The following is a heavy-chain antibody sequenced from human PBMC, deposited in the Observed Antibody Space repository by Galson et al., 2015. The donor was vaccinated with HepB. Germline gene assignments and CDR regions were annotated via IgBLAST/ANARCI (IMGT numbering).Heavy chain of an antibody. CDR3: ARVGRYSSGWDARHYYYMDV. D-gene: IGHD6-19*01. CDR2: ISSSSSYI. V-gene: IGHV3-21*01. J-gene: IGHJ6*03. Sequence: SLRLSCAASGFTFSSYSMNWVRQAPGKGLEWVSSISSSSSYIYYADSVKGRFTISRDNAKNSLYLQMNSLRAEDTAEYYCARVGRYSSGWDARHYYYMDVWGKGTTVTVSS. CDR1: GFTFSSYS.